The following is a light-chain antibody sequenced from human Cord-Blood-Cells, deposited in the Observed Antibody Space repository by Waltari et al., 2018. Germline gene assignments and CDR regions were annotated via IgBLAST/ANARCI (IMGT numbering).Light chain of an antibody. CDR3: SSYAGSNKV. CDR1: SSDVGGHNY. V-gene: IGLV2-8*01. CDR2: DVS. Sequence: QSALTQPPSASGSPGQSVTISCTGTSSDVGGHNYVSWYQQHPGKAPKLMIYDVSKRPSGVPHRFAGSKSGNTASLTVSGLQAEDEADYYCSSYAGSNKVFGGGTKLTVL. J-gene: IGLJ3*02.